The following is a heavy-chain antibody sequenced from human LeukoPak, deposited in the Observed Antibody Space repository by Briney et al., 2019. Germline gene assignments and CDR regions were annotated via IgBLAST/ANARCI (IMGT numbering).Heavy chain of an antibody. Sequence: GASVKVSCKASGYTFTTYGITWVRQAPGQGLEWMGWISAYNGNTNYAQKLQGRVTMTTDTSTSTAYMELRSLRSDDTAVYYCARLDSSGWTGYYFDYWGQGTLVTVSS. CDR2: ISAYNGNT. CDR3: ARLDSSGWTGYYFDY. V-gene: IGHV1-18*01. D-gene: IGHD6-19*01. J-gene: IGHJ4*02. CDR1: GYTFTTYG.